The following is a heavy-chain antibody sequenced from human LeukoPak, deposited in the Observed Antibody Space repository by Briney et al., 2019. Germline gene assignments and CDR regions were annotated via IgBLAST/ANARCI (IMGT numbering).Heavy chain of an antibody. D-gene: IGHD3-10*01. J-gene: IGHJ4*02. V-gene: IGHV3-48*04. CDR1: GFTFSSYS. CDR3: AKDLHLWFGELSPGD. Sequence: GGSLRLSCAASGFTFSSYSMNWVRQAPGKGLEWVSYISSSSSTIYYADSVKGRFTISRDNAKNSLYLQMNSLRAEDTAVYYCAKDLHLWFGELSPGDWGQGTLVTVSS. CDR2: ISSSSSTI.